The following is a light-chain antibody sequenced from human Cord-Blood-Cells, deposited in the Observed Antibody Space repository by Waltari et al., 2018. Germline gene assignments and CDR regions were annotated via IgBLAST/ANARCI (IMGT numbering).Light chain of an antibody. J-gene: IGLJ1*01. CDR2: EVS. CDR3: CSYAGSSTYV. CDR1: SSDVVSYNL. Sequence: QSALTQPASVSGSPGQSITISCTGTSSDVVSYNLVSWYQQHPGKAPKLMIYEVSKRPSGVSNPFSGSKSGNTASLTISGLQAEDEADYYCCSYAGSSTYVFGTGTKVTVL. V-gene: IGLV2-23*02.